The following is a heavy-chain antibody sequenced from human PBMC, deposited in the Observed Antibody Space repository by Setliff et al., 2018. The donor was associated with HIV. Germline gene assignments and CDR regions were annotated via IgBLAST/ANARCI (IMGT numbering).Heavy chain of an antibody. V-gene: IGHV4-4*07. J-gene: IGHJ4*02. CDR3: ARGRHGLGLDV. D-gene: IGHD3-10*01. CDR1: GGSISSYY. CDR2: AYISESS. Sequence: SETLSLTCTVSGGSISSYYWSWVRQPAGKGLEWIGRAYISESSHYNPSLKSRVTISVDTSKDQFSLKPNSVTAADTAVYYCARGRHGLGLDVWGQGTLVTVSS.